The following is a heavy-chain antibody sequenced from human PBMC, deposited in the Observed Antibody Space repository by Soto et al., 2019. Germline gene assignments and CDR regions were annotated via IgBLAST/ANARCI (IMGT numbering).Heavy chain of an antibody. CDR1: GFSLTTSGVG. J-gene: IGHJ4*02. D-gene: IGHD6-13*01. Sequence: QITLKESGPTLVKPTQTLTLTCTFSGFSLTTSGVGVGWIRQPPGKALEWLALIYWDDDDRYSPSLKSRLTIXXDXSXXQVVLTMANVDPVDTATYFCAHIGDYYSSHHYFDYWGQGTLVTVSS. CDR2: IYWDDDD. V-gene: IGHV2-5*02. CDR3: AHIGDYYSSHHYFDY.